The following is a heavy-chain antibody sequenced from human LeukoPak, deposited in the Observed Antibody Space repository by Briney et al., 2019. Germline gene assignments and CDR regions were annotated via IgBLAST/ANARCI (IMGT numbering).Heavy chain of an antibody. D-gene: IGHD7-27*01. J-gene: IGHJ5*02. V-gene: IGHV1-8*01. CDR1: GYTFTSYD. Sequence: ASVKASCKASGYTFTSYDINWVRQATGQGLEWMGWMNPHSGTTGYAQKFQGRVTMTRNNSISTAYMELSSLRSEDTAVYYCARGWGSGWFDPWGQGTLVTVSS. CDR3: ARGWGSGWFDP. CDR2: MNPHSGTT.